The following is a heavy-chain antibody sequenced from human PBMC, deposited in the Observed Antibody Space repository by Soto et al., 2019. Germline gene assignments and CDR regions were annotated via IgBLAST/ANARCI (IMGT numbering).Heavy chain of an antibody. D-gene: IGHD3-22*01. J-gene: IGHJ4*02. Sequence: PGGSLRLSCAASGFTFSSYAMSWVRQAPGKGLEWVSAISGSGGSTYYADSVKGRFTISRDNSKNTLYLQMNSLRAEDTAVYYCAKGPYDSSGYPLDYWGQGTLVTVSS. V-gene: IGHV3-23*01. CDR3: AKGPYDSSGYPLDY. CDR1: GFTFSSYA. CDR2: ISGSGGST.